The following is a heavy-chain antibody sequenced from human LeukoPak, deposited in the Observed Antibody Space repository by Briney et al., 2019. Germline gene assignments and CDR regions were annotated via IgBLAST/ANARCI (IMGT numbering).Heavy chain of an antibody. D-gene: IGHD3-16*01. CDR2: IHFSGST. CDR3: GGFLGSGVRYFDY. CDR1: GGSISNYY. V-gene: IGHV4-59*01. J-gene: IGHJ4*02. Sequence: SETLSLTCTVSGGSISNYYWSWIRQPPRKGLEWIGYIHFSGSTDYNPSLKSRVTISVDTSKNKFSLKLSSVTAADTAVYYCGGFLGSGVRYFDYWGQGTLVTVSS.